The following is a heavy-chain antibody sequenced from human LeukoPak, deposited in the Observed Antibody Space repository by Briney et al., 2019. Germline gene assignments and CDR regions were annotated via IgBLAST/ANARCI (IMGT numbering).Heavy chain of an antibody. D-gene: IGHD5-12*01. Sequence: GGSLRLSCAASGFTFSSYTFKWVRQAPGKGLEGVASITSTSSYIYYSDSVQGRFAVSRDNAKNSLYLQMNSLRVEDTAVFYCVRRGPNNSGLDYWGQGTLVTVSS. CDR2: ITSTSSYI. CDR3: VRRGPNNSGLDY. J-gene: IGHJ4*02. CDR1: GFTFSSYT. V-gene: IGHV3-21*01.